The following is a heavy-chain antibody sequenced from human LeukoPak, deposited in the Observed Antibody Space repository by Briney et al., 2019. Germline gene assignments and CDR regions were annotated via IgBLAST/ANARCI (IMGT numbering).Heavy chain of an antibody. J-gene: IGHJ5*02. V-gene: IGHV3-48*03. D-gene: IGHD6-19*01. Sequence: GGSLRLSCAASGFTFSSYEMNWVRQAPGKGLEWVSYISSSGSTIYYADSVKGRFTISRDNAKNSPYLQMNSLRAEDTAVYYCAREDEAVAGTGYNWFDPWGQGTLVTVSS. CDR2: ISSSGSTI. CDR3: AREDEAVAGTGYNWFDP. CDR1: GFTFSSYE.